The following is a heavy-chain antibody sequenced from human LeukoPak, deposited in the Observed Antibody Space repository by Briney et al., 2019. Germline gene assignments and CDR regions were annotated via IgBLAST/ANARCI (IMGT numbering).Heavy chain of an antibody. V-gene: IGHV3-23*01. CDR2: ISGSGGST. CDR3: AKETQLTVSALFDY. J-gene: IGHJ4*02. Sequence: GGSLRLSCAASGFTFNYYAMSWVRQAPGKGLEWVSAISGSGGSTFYADSVKSRFTISRDSSKNTLFLQVNSLRAEDTAVYYCAKETQLTVSALFDYWGQGTLVTVSS. CDR1: GFTFNYYA. D-gene: IGHD1-1*01.